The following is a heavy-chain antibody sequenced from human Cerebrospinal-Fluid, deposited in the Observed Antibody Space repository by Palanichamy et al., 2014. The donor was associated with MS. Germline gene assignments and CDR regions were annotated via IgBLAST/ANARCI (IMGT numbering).Heavy chain of an antibody. Sequence: QVQLQESGPGLVKPSETLSLTCTVSGGSISSYYWSWIRQPPGKGLEWIGYIYYSGSTNYNPSLKSRVTTSVDTSKNQFSLKLSSVTAADTAFYYCARVRSGWYYFDYRGQGTLLTVSS. CDR2: IYYSGST. V-gene: IGHV4-59*01. D-gene: IGHD6-19*01. CDR1: GGSISSYY. J-gene: IGHJ4*02. CDR3: ARVRSGWYYFDY.